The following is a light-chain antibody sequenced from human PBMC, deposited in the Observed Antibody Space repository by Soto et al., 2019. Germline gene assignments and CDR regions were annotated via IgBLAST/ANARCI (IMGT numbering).Light chain of an antibody. CDR3: QSYDSTLDARYV. J-gene: IGLJ1*01. CDR2: GDS. V-gene: IGLV1-40*01. Sequence: QAVVTQPPSVSGAPGQRVTISCTGSGSNIGAGYDVHWYQHRPGTAPKLLVFGDSHRPSGVPDRFSGSKSGPSASLAITGLQAEDEGDYYCQSYDSTLDARYVFGTGTKVTVL. CDR1: GSNIGAGYD.